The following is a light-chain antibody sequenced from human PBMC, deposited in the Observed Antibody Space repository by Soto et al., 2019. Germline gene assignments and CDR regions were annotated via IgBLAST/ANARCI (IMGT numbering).Light chain of an antibody. CDR3: VSHTRLSTVEV. V-gene: IGLV2-14*03. CDR2: EVR. J-gene: IGLJ1*01. Sequence: QSALTQPASVSGSPGQSISISCTGSYSDVGGYNYVSWYQQHPGKPPRLIIYEVRNRPSGVSDRFSASKSGNTASLTISGLHVEDEADYYCVSHTRLSTVEVFGTGTKVT. CDR1: YSDVGGYNY.